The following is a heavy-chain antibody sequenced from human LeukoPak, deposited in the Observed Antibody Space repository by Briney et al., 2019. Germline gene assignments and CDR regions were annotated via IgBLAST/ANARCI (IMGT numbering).Heavy chain of an antibody. V-gene: IGHV3-74*03. D-gene: IGHD4-11*01. J-gene: IGHJ3*02. CDR3: AGSTANAFDI. CDR2: IISDGSTT. Sequence: GGSLRLSCAASGFTFSSNWMHWVRQVPGKGLVWVSRIISDGSTTTYADSVKGRFTISRDNAKNTLYLQINSLRAEDTAVYYCAGSTANAFDIWGQGTMVTVSS. CDR1: GFTFSSNW.